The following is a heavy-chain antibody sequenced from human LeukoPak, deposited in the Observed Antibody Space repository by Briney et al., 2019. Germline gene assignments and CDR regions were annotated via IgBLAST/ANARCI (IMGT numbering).Heavy chain of an antibody. CDR1: GGSISSYY. Sequence: SETLSLTCTVSGGSISSYYWSWIRQPPGKGLEWIGYIYYSGSTNYSPSLKSRVTISVDTSKNQFSLKLSSVTAADTAVYYCARYRVVTAVYYWGQETLVTVSS. CDR2: IYYSGST. CDR3: ARYRVVTAVYY. J-gene: IGHJ4*02. V-gene: IGHV4-59*12. D-gene: IGHD2-21*02.